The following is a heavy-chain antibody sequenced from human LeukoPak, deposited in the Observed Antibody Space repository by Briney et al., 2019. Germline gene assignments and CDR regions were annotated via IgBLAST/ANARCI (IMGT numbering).Heavy chain of an antibody. Sequence: SETLSLTCTVSGGSISSYYWSWIRQPPGKGLEWIGYIYYSGSTNYNPSLKSRVTISVDSSKNQLSLRLSSVTAADTAVYYCARDALYYYYDSSGYYGYWGQGTLVTVSS. CDR2: IYYSGST. V-gene: IGHV4-4*08. CDR1: GGSISSYY. J-gene: IGHJ4*02. D-gene: IGHD3-22*01. CDR3: ARDALYYYYDSSGYYGY.